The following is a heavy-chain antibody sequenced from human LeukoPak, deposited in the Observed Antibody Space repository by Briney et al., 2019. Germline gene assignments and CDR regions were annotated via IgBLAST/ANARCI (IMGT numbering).Heavy chain of an antibody. CDR2: IYHSGST. J-gene: IGHJ3*02. CDR1: GGSISSGGYY. Sequence: TSQTLSLTCTVSGGSISSGGYYWSSIRQPPGKGLEWIGYIYHSGSTYYNPSLKSRVTISVDRSKNQFSLKLSSVTAADTAVYYCARGGGTSSRGISGAFDIWGQGTMVTVSS. V-gene: IGHV4-30-2*01. D-gene: IGHD2-2*01. CDR3: ARGGGTSSRGISGAFDI.